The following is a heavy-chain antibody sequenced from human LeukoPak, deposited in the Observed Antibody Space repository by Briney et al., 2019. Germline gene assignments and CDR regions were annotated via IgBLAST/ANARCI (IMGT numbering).Heavy chain of an antibody. J-gene: IGHJ5*02. D-gene: IGHD6-13*01. CDR3: ARGVTAAAGSWFDP. Sequence: PSETLSLTCAVYGGSFSGYYWSWIRQPPGKGLEWIGEINHSGSTNYNPSLKSRVTISVDTSKNQFSLKLSSVTAADTAVYYCARGVTAAAGSWFDPWGREPWSPSPQ. CDR1: GGSFSGYY. V-gene: IGHV4-34*01. CDR2: INHSGST.